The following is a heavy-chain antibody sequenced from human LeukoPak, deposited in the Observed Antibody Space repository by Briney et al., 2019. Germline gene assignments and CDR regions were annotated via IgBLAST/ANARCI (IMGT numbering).Heavy chain of an antibody. CDR2: ISASSSTT. J-gene: IGHJ4*02. D-gene: IGHD3-22*01. V-gene: IGHV3-23*01. Sequence: PWGSLRLSCVGSGYTFSDYAMSWVRQSPGKGLEWVAAISASSSTTYYADSVKGRFTISRDNSKNTLYLQMNGLRAEDTAVYYCATYRRGYHDSSESYYFDYWGQGTLVTVSS. CDR3: ATYRRGYHDSSESYYFDY. CDR1: GYTFSDYA.